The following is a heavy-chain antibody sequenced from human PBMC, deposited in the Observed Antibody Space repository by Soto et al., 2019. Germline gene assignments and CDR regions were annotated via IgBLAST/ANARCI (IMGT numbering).Heavy chain of an antibody. CDR2: IIPIFGTA. CDR1: GGTFSSYA. J-gene: IGHJ6*02. D-gene: IGHD3-16*01. CDR3: ARRTLRLGELAYYYYGMDV. V-gene: IGHV1-69*12. Sequence: QVQLVQSGAEVKKPGSSVKVSCKASGGTFSSYAISWVRQAPGQGLEWMGGIIPIFGTANYAQKFQGRVTITADESTSTAYMELSSLRSEDTAVYYCARRTLRLGELAYYYYGMDVWGQGTTVTVSS.